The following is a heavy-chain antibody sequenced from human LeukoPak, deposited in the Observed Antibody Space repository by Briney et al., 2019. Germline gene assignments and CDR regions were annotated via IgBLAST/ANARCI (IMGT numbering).Heavy chain of an antibody. J-gene: IGHJ5*01. CDR1: GFTFSNAW. Sequence: SGGSLRLSCAASGFTFSNAWVTWVRQAPGKGLEWVGRVKSKSDGGATDYAAPVKGRFTISRDDSKHTLFLQMNSLKTEDTAVYYCSIAYSSSWFAYWGQGTLVTVSS. V-gene: IGHV3-15*01. CDR2: VKSKSDGGAT. CDR3: SIAYSSSWFAY. D-gene: IGHD6-13*01.